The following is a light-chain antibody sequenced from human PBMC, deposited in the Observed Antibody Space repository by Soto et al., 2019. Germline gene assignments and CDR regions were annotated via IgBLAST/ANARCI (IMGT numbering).Light chain of an antibody. CDR2: DAS. Sequence: EIVLTQSPATLSLSPGERATLSCRASQSVGTYLAWYQHNPGQAPRLLIYDASNRATGIPARFSGSGSETDFTLTISSPEPEDFAVYYCQQRYNWPNTFGQGTKLEIK. CDR1: QSVGTY. J-gene: IGKJ2*01. V-gene: IGKV3-11*01. CDR3: QQRYNWPNT.